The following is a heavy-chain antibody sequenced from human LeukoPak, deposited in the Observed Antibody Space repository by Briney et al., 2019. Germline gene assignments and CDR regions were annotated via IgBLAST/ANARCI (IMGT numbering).Heavy chain of an antibody. J-gene: IGHJ4*02. D-gene: IGHD3-10*01. CDR3: AKVRLGYYFDY. Sequence: GGSLRLSCAASGFTFSRYVMTWVRQAPGKGLEWVSSISGSGVSTYYADSVKGRFTISRDNSKNTLYLQMNSLRAEDTAVYYCAKVRLGYYFDYWGQGTLVTVSS. CDR1: GFTFSRYV. CDR2: ISGSGVST. V-gene: IGHV3-23*01.